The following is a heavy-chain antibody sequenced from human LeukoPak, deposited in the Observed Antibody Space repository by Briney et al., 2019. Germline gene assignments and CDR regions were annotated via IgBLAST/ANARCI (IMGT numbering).Heavy chain of an antibody. D-gene: IGHD3-22*01. CDR3: ARDLDDSSGYYYFDY. Sequence: GGSLRLSCAASGFTFSSYGMHWVRQAPGKGLEWVAVIWYDGSNKYYADSVKGRFTISRDNSKNTLYLQMNSLRAEDTVVYYCARDLDDSSGYYYFDYWGQGTLVTVSS. V-gene: IGHV3-33*01. CDR2: IWYDGSNK. J-gene: IGHJ4*02. CDR1: GFTFSSYG.